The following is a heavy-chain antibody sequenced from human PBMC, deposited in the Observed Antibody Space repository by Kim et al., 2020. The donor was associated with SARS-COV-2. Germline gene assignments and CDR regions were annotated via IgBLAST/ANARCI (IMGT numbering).Heavy chain of an antibody. J-gene: IGHJ4*02. Sequence: GGSLRLSCAASGFTFSSYSMNWVRQAPGKGLEWVSYISSSSSTIYYADSVKGRFTISRDNAKNSLYLQMNSLRDEDTAVYYCARDMGSLSKGWVYCSGTSCYAHLLFDYWGQGTLVTVSS. CDR1: GFTFSSYS. V-gene: IGHV3-48*02. CDR2: ISSSSSTI. D-gene: IGHD2-2*01. CDR3: ARDMGSLSKGWVYCSGTSCYAHLLFDY.